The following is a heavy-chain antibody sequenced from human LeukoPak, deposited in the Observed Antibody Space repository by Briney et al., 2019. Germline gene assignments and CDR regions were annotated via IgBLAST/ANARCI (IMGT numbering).Heavy chain of an antibody. J-gene: IGHJ4*02. CDR1: GGSISGYF. CDR3: ARDKSADY. CDR2: IYYSGST. V-gene: IGHV4-59*12. Sequence: SETLSLTCTVSGGSISGYFWSWIRQPPGKGLEWIGHIYYSGSTTYNPSLKSRVAISVDTSKNRFSLKLSSVTAADTAVYYCARDKSADYWGQGTLITVSS.